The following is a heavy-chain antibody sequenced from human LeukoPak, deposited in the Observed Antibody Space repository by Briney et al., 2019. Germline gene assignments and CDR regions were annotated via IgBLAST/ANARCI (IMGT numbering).Heavy chain of an antibody. CDR2: INWNGGST. J-gene: IGHJ4*02. D-gene: IGHD3-16*02. Sequence: LGGSLRLSCAASGFTFDDYGMSWVRQAPGKGLEWVSGINWNGGSTGYADSVKGRFTISRDNAKNSLYLQMNSLRAEDTALYYCARARGITFGGVIDLYYFDYWGQGTLVTVSS. CDR1: GFTFDDYG. V-gene: IGHV3-20*04. CDR3: ARARGITFGGVIDLYYFDY.